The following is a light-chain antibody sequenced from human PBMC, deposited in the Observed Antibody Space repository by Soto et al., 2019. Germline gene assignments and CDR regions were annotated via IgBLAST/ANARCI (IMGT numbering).Light chain of an antibody. V-gene: IGKV4-1*01. Sequence: DIVMTQSPDSLAVSLGERATINCKSSRIVSDSSNNENYLAWYQQRPRQPPKLLIYWASTRESGVPDRFSGSGYGPDFTLTISSLQAEDVAVYYCQQYYTAQLTFGPGTKVDIK. J-gene: IGKJ3*01. CDR1: RIVSDSSNNENY. CDR3: QQYYTAQLT. CDR2: WAS.